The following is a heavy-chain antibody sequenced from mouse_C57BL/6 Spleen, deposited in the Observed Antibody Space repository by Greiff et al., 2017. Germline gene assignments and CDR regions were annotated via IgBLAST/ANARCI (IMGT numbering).Heavy chain of an antibody. V-gene: IGHV3-6*01. CDR1: GYSITSGYY. CDR2: ISYDGSN. Sequence: EVKLLESGPGLVKPSQSLSLTCSVTGYSITSGYYWNWIRQFPGNKLEWMGYISYDGSNNYNPSLKNRISITRDTSKNQFFLKLNSVTTEDTATYYCAREDYGSSIWYFDVWGTGTTVTVSS. CDR3: AREDYGSSIWYFDV. D-gene: IGHD1-1*01. J-gene: IGHJ1*03.